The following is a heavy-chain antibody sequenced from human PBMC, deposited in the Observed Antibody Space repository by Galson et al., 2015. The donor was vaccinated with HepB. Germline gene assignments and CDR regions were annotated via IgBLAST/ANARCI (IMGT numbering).Heavy chain of an antibody. CDR1: GFTFDDYA. J-gene: IGHJ6*03. D-gene: IGHD5-18*01. Sequence: SLRLSCAASGFTFDDYAMHWVRQAPGKGLEWVSGISCSGGRTYYADSVKGRFTISRDNSKNTLYLQMNSLRAEDTAVYYCAKHPTVDVDPTIVGDYYMDVWGKGTTVTASS. CDR2: ISCSGGRT. CDR3: AKHPTVDVDPTIVGDYYMDV. V-gene: IGHV3-23*01.